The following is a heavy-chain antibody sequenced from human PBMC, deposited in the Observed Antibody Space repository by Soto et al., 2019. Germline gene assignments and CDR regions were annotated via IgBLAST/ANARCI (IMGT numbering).Heavy chain of an antibody. CDR1: GFTFSSYG. D-gene: IGHD2-8*01. V-gene: IGHV3-30*18. CDR2: ISSDGTDK. CDR3: AKHPGNTWYFDY. J-gene: IGHJ4*02. Sequence: QLVESGGGVVQPGRSLRLSCAASGFTFSSYGMHWVRQAPGKGLEWVALISSDGTDKYYADSVKGRFTISRDNSKNTLHLQMNSLTAEDTAVYYCAKHPGNTWYFDYWGQGTLVTVSS.